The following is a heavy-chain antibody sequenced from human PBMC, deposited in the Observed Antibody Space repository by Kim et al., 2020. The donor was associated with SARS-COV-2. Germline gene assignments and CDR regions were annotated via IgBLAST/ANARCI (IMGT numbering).Heavy chain of an antibody. CDR1: GYTFTSYG. Sequence: ASVKVSCKASGYTFTSYGISWVRQAPGQGLEWMGWISAYNGNTNYAQKLQGRVTMTTDTSTSTAYMELRSLRSDDTAVYYCARDLFRFGGSKLEYFDYWGQGTLVTVSS. CDR3: ARDLFRFGGSKLEYFDY. J-gene: IGHJ4*02. V-gene: IGHV1-18*01. CDR2: ISAYNGNT. D-gene: IGHD1-1*01.